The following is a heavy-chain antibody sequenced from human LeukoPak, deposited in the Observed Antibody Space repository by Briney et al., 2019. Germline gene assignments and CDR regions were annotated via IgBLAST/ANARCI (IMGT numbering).Heavy chain of an antibody. D-gene: IGHD3-10*01. CDR1: GGSFSGYY. V-gene: IGHV4-34*01. CDR2: INHSGST. J-gene: IGHJ4*02. CDR3: ARGELWFGDLDY. Sequence: PSETLSLTCAVYGGSFSGYYWSWIRQPPGKGLEWIGEINHSGSTNYNPSLKSRVTISVDTSKNQFSLKLSSVTAADTAVYYCARGELWFGDLDYWGQGTLVTVSP.